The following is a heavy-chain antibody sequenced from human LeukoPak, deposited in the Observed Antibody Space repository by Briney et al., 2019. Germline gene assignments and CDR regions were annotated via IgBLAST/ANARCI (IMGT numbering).Heavy chain of an antibody. V-gene: IGHV3-11*01. Sequence: GGSLGLSCAASGFTFSDYYMSWIRQAPGKGLEWVSYISSSGSTIYYADSVKGRFTISRDSAKNSLYLQMNSLRAEDTAVYYCARVIAVAGPDYFDYWGQGTLVTVSS. CDR3: ARVIAVAGPDYFDY. CDR1: GFTFSDYY. D-gene: IGHD6-19*01. J-gene: IGHJ4*02. CDR2: ISSSGSTI.